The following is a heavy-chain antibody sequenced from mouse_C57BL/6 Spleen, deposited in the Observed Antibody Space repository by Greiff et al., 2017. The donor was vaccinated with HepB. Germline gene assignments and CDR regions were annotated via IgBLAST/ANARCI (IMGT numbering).Heavy chain of an antibody. CDR2: IHPNSGST. Sequence: QVQLQQSGAELVKPGASVKLSCKASGYTFTSYWMHWVKQRPGQGLEWIGMIHPNSGSTNYNEKFKSKATLTVDKSSSTAYMQLSSLTSEDSAVYYCARWDYSNYYFDYWGQGTTLTVSS. V-gene: IGHV1-64*01. D-gene: IGHD2-5*01. J-gene: IGHJ2*01. CDR3: ARWDYSNYYFDY. CDR1: GYTFTSYW.